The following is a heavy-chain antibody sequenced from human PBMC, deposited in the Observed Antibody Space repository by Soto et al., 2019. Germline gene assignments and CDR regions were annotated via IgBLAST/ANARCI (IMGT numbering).Heavy chain of an antibody. V-gene: IGHV4-4*02. Sequence: SETLSLTCAASGGSLTSNNWWAWVRQPPGRGLEWIGEIYRTGSTNYNPSLKSRVTISLDKSEKQFSLKVTSLTAADTAVYYCASRDPETSVDYWGQGTLVTVSS. J-gene: IGHJ4*02. D-gene: IGHD1-26*01. CDR1: GGSLTSNNW. CDR2: IYRTGST. CDR3: ASRDPETSVDY.